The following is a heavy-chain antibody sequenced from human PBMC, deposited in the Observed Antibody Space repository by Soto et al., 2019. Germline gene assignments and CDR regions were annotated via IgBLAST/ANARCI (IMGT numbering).Heavy chain of an antibody. D-gene: IGHD6-13*01. J-gene: IGHJ4*02. CDR1: GFTFRNYG. CDR2: ISGSGSST. V-gene: IGHV3-23*01. CDR3: AKGGVAAARGYFDY. Sequence: EVQLLESGGGLVKPGGSLRLSCAASGFTFRNYGLSWVRQAPGKGLEWVSDISGSGSSTNYADSVKGRFTISRDNSNNTLFLQTNSLRVEDTAVYYCAKGGVAAARGYFDYWGQGTLVTVSS.